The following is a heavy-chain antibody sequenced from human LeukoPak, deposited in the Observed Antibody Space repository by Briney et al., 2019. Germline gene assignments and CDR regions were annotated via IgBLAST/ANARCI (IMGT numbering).Heavy chain of an antibody. CDR3: ARADTAMDKGFDY. D-gene: IGHD5-18*01. CDR2: ISSSGSTI. Sequence: GGSLRLSCAASGFTFSSYEMNCVRQAPGKGLEWVSYISSSGSTINYADSVKGRFTISRDNAKNSLYTKMNSLRAEDTAVYYCARADTAMDKGFDYWGQGTLVTVSS. CDR1: GFTFSSYE. V-gene: IGHV3-48*03. J-gene: IGHJ4*02.